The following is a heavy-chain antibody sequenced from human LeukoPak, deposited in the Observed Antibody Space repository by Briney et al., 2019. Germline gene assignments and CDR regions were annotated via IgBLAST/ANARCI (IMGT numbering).Heavy chain of an antibody. V-gene: IGHV4-59*12. J-gene: IGHJ4*02. CDR2: IYYSGST. CDR3: ARGAYSSSYQD. CDR1: GGSISSYY. Sequence: SETLSLTCTVSGGSISSYYWSWIRQPPGKGLEWIGYIYYSGSTNYNPSLKSRVTISVDTSKNQFSLKLSSVTAADTAVYYCARGAYSSSYQDWGQGTLVTVSS. D-gene: IGHD6-6*01.